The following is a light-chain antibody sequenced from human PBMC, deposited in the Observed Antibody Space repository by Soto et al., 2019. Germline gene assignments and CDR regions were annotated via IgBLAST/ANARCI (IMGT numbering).Light chain of an antibody. Sequence: EIVMTQSPATVSVSPGEIDSLSCRASQSVSSDLAWYQQKPGQAPRLLIYGASTRATGISARFTGSESVTEFALTISGLQSDAFALYYGQQYNDWLRTFGQGTQVEIK. V-gene: IGKV3-15*01. CDR2: GAS. CDR3: QQYNDWLRT. CDR1: QSVSSD. J-gene: IGKJ1*01.